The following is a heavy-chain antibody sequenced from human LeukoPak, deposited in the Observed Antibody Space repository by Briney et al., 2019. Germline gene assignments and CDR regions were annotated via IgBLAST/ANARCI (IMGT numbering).Heavy chain of an antibody. J-gene: IGHJ3*02. V-gene: IGHV3-21*01. CDR1: GFTFSSYS. CDR2: ISSSSSYI. Sequence: PGGSLRLSCAASGFTFSSYSMNWVRQAPGKGLEWVSSISSSSSYIYYADSVKGRFTISRDNAKNSLYLQMNGLRAEDTAVYYCARDNLRLSDAFDIWGQGTMVTVSS. CDR3: ARDNLRLSDAFDI. D-gene: IGHD2/OR15-2a*01.